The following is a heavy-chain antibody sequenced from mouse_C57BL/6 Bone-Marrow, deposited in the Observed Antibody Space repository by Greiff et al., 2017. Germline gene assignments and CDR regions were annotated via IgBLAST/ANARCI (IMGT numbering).Heavy chain of an antibody. J-gene: IGHJ4*01. CDR3: TSDGTTVVTYYYAMDY. D-gene: IGHD1-1*01. Sequence: DVMLVESGEGLVKPGGSLKLSCAASGFTFSSYAMSWVRQTPEKRLEWVAYISSGGDYIYYADTVKGRFTISRDNARNTLYLQMSSLKSEDTAMYYCTSDGTTVVTYYYAMDYWGQGTSVTVSS. CDR1: GFTFSSYA. CDR2: ISSGGDYI. V-gene: IGHV5-9-1*02.